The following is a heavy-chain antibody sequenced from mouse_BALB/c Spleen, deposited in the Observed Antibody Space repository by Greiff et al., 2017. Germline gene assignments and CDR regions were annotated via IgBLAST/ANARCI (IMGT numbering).Heavy chain of an antibody. Sequence: EVKLVESGGGLVQPGGSRKLSCAASGFTFSSFGMHWVRQAPEKGLEWVAYISSGSSTIYYADTVKGRFTISRDNPKNTLFLQMTSLRSEDTAMYYCARSGGSSSYFDYWGQGTTLTVSS. J-gene: IGHJ2*01. CDR3: ARSGGSSSYFDY. CDR2: ISSGSSTI. V-gene: IGHV5-17*02. CDR1: GFTFSSFG. D-gene: IGHD1-1*01.